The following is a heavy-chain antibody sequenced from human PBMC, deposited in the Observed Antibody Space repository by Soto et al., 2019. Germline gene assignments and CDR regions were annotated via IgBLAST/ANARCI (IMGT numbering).Heavy chain of an antibody. CDR1: GYTFTSYA. D-gene: IGHD4-17*01. Sequence: ASVKVSCKASGYTFTSYAMHWVRQAPGQRLEWMGWINAGNGNTKYSQKFQGRVTITRDTSASTAYMELSSLRSEDTAVYYCASETVPTTYYYYCMDVWGQGATVTVS. CDR3: ASETVPTTYYYYCMDV. J-gene: IGHJ6*02. V-gene: IGHV1-3*01. CDR2: INAGNGNT.